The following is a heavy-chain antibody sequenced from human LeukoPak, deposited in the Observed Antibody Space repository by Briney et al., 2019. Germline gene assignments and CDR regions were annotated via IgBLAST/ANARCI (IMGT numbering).Heavy chain of an antibody. D-gene: IGHD2-15*01. J-gene: IGHJ6*02. CDR1: GFTVSSNY. V-gene: IGHV3-66*01. CDR2: IYSGGST. Sequence: GGSLRLSCAASGFTVSSNYMSWVRQAPGKGLEWVSVIYSGGSTYYADSVKGRFTISRDNSKNTLYLQMNSLRAEDTAVYYCARISRVVVAATTRGPIGYYYGMDVWGQGTTVTVSS. CDR3: ARISRVVVAATTRGPIGYYYGMDV.